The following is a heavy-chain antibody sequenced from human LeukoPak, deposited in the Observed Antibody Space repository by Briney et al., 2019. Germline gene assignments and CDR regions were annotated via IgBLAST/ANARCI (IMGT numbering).Heavy chain of an antibody. D-gene: IGHD3/OR15-3a*01. J-gene: IGHJ4*02. V-gene: IGHV4-39*01. CDR3: ARQTGSGLFILP. CDR2: IYYSGNT. CDR1: GGSISSSSYY. Sequence: SSETLSLTCTVSGGSISSSSYYWGWIRQPPGKGLEWIGSIYYSGNTYYNASLESQVSISIDTSKNQFSLRLTSVTAADTAVYYCARQTGSGLFILPGGQGTLVTVSS.